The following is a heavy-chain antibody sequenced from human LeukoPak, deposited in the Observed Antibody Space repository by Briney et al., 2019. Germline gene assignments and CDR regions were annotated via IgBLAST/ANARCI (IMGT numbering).Heavy chain of an antibody. CDR2: INPNSGGT. Sequence: ASVKVSCKASGYTFTSYDINWVRQAPGQGLEWMGWINPNSGGTNYAQKFQGRVTMTRDTSISTAYMELSRLRSDDTAVYYCARGRWLDYWGQGTLVTVSS. J-gene: IGHJ4*02. D-gene: IGHD4-23*01. CDR1: GYTFTSYD. V-gene: IGHV1-2*02. CDR3: ARGRWLDY.